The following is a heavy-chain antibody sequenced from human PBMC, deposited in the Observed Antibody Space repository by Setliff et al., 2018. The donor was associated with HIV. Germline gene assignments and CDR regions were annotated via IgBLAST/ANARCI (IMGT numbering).Heavy chain of an antibody. CDR1: GFTFSGSA. CDR3: TASADGDCATTSCTNWFDP. D-gene: IGHD2-2*01. Sequence: PGGSLRLSCAASGFTFSGSAIHWVRRASGKGLEWVGRIKTKPSNYATAYGASMKGRFTISRDDSKNTAYLQLNSLKAEDTAVYYCTASADGDCATTSCTNWFDPWGQGTLVTVS. V-gene: IGHV3-73*01. CDR2: IKTKPSNYAT. J-gene: IGHJ5*02.